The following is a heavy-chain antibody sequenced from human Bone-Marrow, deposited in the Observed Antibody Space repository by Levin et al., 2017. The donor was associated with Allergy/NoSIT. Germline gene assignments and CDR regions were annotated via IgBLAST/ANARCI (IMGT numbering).Heavy chain of an antibody. CDR3: ARVFGGGPSRAFDI. Sequence: SVKVSCKASGGTFSSYAISWVRQAPGQGLEWMGGIIPIFGTANYAQKFQGRVTITADKSTSTAYMELSSLRSEDTAVYYCARVFGGGPSRAFDIWGQGTMVTVSS. CDR1: GGTFSSYA. D-gene: IGHD3-10*02. J-gene: IGHJ3*02. V-gene: IGHV1-69*06. CDR2: IIPIFGTA.